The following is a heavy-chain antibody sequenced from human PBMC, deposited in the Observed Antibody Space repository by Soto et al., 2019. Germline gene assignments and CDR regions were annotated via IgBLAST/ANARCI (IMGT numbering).Heavy chain of an antibody. CDR1: GFTFSSYA. D-gene: IGHD6-19*01. CDR2: ISGSGGST. Sequence: GGSLRLSCAASGFTFSSYAMSWVRQAPGKGLEWVSAISGSGGSTYYADSVKGRFTISRDNSKNTLYLQMNSLRAEDTAVYYCAKAGLRGVAGTHFDYWGQGTLVTVSS. CDR3: AKAGLRGVAGTHFDY. V-gene: IGHV3-23*01. J-gene: IGHJ4*02.